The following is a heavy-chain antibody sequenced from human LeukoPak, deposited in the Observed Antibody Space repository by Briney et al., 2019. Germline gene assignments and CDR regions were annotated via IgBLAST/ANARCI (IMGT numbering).Heavy chain of an antibody. V-gene: IGHV1-46*01. J-gene: IGHJ3*02. CDR3: ARTDYYDSSGYLPGAFDI. CDR2: MSPNGDST. Sequence: ASVKVSCKASGYPFTKFYMHWVRQAPGHGLEWMGLMSPNGDSTLYSQKFQGRVTMTRDTSTSTDYMELSSLRSEDTAVYYCARTDYYDSSGYLPGAFDIWGQGTMVTVSS. D-gene: IGHD3-22*01. CDR1: GYPFTKFY.